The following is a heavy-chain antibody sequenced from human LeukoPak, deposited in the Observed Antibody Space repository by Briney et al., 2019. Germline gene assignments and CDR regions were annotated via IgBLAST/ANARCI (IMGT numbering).Heavy chain of an antibody. CDR2: MNPKSGST. Sequence: ASVKVSCKASGYTFSNYDINWVRQATGQGLEWMGWMNPKSGSTGYAQKFQGRVTMTRHTSISTAYMELSSLTSEDTAKYYCARGPRDYDESIRYNWFDPWGQGTPVTVSS. J-gene: IGHJ5*02. CDR1: GYTFSNYD. D-gene: IGHD4-17*01. CDR3: ARGPRDYDESIRYNWFDP. V-gene: IGHV1-8*01.